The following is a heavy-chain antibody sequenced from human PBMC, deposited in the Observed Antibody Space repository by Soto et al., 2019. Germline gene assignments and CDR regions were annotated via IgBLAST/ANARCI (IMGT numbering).Heavy chain of an antibody. J-gene: IGHJ5*02. CDR1: GYTFTRSG. CDR3: ARGLPEGYYDSSGYNWFDP. Sequence: ASVKVSCKASGYTFTRSGISWVRQAPGQGLEWMGWINPYNGDTNYAQTFQGRVTMTRDTSISTAYMELSRLRSDDTAVYYCARGLPEGYYDSSGYNWFDPWGQGTLVTVSS. D-gene: IGHD3-22*01. CDR2: INPYNGDT. V-gene: IGHV1-2*02.